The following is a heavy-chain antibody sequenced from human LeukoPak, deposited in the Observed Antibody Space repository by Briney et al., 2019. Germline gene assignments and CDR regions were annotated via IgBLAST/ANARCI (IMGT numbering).Heavy chain of an antibody. CDR2: ISPSGGST. V-gene: IGHV1-46*01. J-gene: IGHJ4*02. Sequence: ASGKPSYKPSGSTFTSSDVPSVRQAPRQELKGWGRISPSGGSTSYAQKFPGRVTMTSDTSTSTVYMELSSLRSEDTAVYYCATQLRRQVVTATLDYWGQGTLVTVSS. CDR1: GSTFTSSD. CDR3: ATQLRRQVVTATLDY. D-gene: IGHD2-21*02.